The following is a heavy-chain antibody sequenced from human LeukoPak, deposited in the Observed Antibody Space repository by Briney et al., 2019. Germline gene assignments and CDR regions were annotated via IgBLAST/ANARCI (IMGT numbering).Heavy chain of an antibody. CDR2: ISWNSGSI. Sequence: GGSLRLSCAASGFTFDDYAMHWVRQAPGKGLEWVSGISWNSGSIGYADSVKGRFTISRDNAKNSLYLQMNSLRAEDTAVYYCASDGIAASSGYYYGMDVWGQGTTVTVSS. J-gene: IGHJ6*02. V-gene: IGHV3-9*01. D-gene: IGHD6-13*01. CDR3: ASDGIAASSGYYYGMDV. CDR1: GFTFDDYA.